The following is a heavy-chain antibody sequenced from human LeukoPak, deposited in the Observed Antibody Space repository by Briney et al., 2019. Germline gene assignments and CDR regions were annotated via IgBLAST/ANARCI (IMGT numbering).Heavy chain of an antibody. CDR2: INFNSGGT. D-gene: IGHD3-22*01. CDR3: ARLYSDSSGYNYWFDP. V-gene: IGHV1-2*02. Sequence: VASVKVSCKASGYTFTGYYIHWVRQAPGQRLEWMGWINFNSGGTNYAQKFQGRVTMTRDTSISTAYMELSRLRSDDTAVYYCARLYSDSSGYNYWFDPWGQGTLVTVSS. J-gene: IGHJ5*02. CDR1: GYTFTGYY.